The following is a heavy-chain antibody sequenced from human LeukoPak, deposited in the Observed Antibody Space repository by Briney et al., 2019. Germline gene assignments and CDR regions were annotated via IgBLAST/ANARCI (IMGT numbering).Heavy chain of an antibody. V-gene: IGHV1-69*05. CDR1: GGTFSSYA. D-gene: IGHD5-18*01. CDR3: ARVDRFGQYPYSYDPGAFDI. J-gene: IGHJ3*02. Sequence: ASVKVSCKASGGTFSSYAISRVRQAPGQGLEWMGGIIPIFGTANYAQKFQGRVTITTDESTSTAYMELSSLRSEDTAVYYCARVDRFGQYPYSYDPGAFDIWGQGTMVTVSS. CDR2: IIPIFGTA.